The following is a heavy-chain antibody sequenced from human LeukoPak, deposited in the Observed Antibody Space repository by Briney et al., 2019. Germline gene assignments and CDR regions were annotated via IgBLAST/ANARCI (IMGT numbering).Heavy chain of an antibody. V-gene: IGHV3-23*01. CDR3: AKEDRLRWLFDY. CDR2: ISGSGGST. CDR1: GFTFSSYA. Sequence: GGSLRLSCAASGFTFSSYAMSWVRQAPGKGLEWVSAISGSGGSTCYAVSVKVRFTSSKDKSNITLYLQKNSQKAEDTAVYYCAKEDRLRWLFDYWGQGTLVTVSS. J-gene: IGHJ4*02. D-gene: IGHD4-23*01.